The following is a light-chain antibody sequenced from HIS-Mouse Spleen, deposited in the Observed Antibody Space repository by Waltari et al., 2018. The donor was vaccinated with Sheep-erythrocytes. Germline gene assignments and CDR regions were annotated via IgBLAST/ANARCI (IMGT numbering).Light chain of an antibody. V-gene: IGLV2-11*01. CDR2: EVS. CDR1: SSDVGGYNY. J-gene: IGLJ1*01. Sequence: QSALTQPRSVSGSPGQSVTISCTGTSSDVGGYNYVSWYRQHPGKAPKLMIYEVSKRPSGGPDRFSGSKSGNTASLTISGLQAEDEADYYCCSYAGSYNHVFATGTKVTVL. CDR3: CSYAGSYNHV.